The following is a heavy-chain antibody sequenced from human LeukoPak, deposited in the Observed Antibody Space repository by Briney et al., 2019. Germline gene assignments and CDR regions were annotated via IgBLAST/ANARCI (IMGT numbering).Heavy chain of an antibody. J-gene: IGHJ3*02. V-gene: IGHV3-30*01. D-gene: IGHD5-24*01. CDR3: ARGRESAPLAFDI. Sequence: SVKGRFTISRDNSKNTLYLQMNSLRAEDTAVYYCARGRESAPLAFDIWGQGTMVTVSP.